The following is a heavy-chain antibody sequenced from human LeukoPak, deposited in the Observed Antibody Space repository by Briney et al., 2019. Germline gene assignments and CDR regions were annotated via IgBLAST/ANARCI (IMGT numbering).Heavy chain of an antibody. CDR3: AKGFSVRGRFDP. Sequence: PGRSLRLSCAASGFTFDDYAMHWVRQAPGKGLEWVSGISWNSGSIGYADSVKGRFTISRDNAKNSLYLQMNNLRAEDTALYYCAKGFSVRGRFDPWGQGTQVTVSS. V-gene: IGHV3-9*01. D-gene: IGHD2-15*01. CDR1: GFTFDDYA. J-gene: IGHJ5*02. CDR2: ISWNSGSI.